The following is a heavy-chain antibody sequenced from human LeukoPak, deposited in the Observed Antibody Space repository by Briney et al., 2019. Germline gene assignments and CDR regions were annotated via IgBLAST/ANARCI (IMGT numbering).Heavy chain of an antibody. J-gene: IGHJ4*01. CDR3: VREGFYFFDF. Sequence: GGSLRLSCAASGFTFTNNFMSWVRQVPGKGLEWVANIKQDGSETTHADSVRGRFTIFRDNAKDSVYLQMNSLRAEDSATYYCVREGFYFFDFWGQGTLVTVSS. CDR2: IKQDGSET. CDR1: GFTFTNNF. V-gene: IGHV3-7*01.